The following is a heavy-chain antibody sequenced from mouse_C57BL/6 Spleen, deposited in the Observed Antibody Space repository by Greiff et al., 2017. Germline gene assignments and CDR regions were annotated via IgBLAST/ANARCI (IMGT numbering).Heavy chain of an antibody. J-gene: IGHJ2*01. CDR3: ARDYDSSYDY. V-gene: IGHV14-3*01. CDR2: VHPANDNT. D-gene: IGHD1-1*01. CDR1: GFNIKHTY. Sequence: VQLQQSVAELVRPGASVKLSCTASGFNIKHTYMHWVKQRPEQGLEWIGRVHPANDNTKYATNFQGKATITEDTSSNTAYLQLSSLTSEDTAIYYCARDYDSSYDYWGQGTTLTVSS.